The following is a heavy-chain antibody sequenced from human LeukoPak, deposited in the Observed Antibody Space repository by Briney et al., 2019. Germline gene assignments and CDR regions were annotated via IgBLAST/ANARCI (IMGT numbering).Heavy chain of an antibody. Sequence: PGRSLRLSCAPSGFTFSSYVMSWVRQAAGKGLEWVSAISGSGGSTYYADSVKGRFTTSRDNSKNTLYLQMNSLRAEDTAVYYCAKGRSSTYDYVWGSYPDAFDIWGQGTMVTVSS. CDR1: GFTFSSYV. CDR3: AKGRSSTYDYVWGSYPDAFDI. CDR2: ISGSGGST. J-gene: IGHJ3*02. V-gene: IGHV3-23*01. D-gene: IGHD3-16*02.